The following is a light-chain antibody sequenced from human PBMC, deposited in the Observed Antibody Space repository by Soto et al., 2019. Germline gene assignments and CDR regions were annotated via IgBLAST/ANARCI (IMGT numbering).Light chain of an antibody. Sequence: ELVMTQSPATLSVSPGERATLSCRASQSVWSHLAWYQQKPGQAPRPLIYAASTRASGIEARFSGSGSGTEFTLTISSLQFEDSAVYYCQQYSAWPLIFGPGTTVDIK. J-gene: IGKJ3*01. CDR3: QQYSAWPLI. CDR2: AAS. V-gene: IGKV3-15*01. CDR1: QSVWSH.